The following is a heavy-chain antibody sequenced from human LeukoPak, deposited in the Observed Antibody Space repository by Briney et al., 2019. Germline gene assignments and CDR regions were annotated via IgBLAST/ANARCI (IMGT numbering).Heavy chain of an antibody. J-gene: IGHJ4*02. CDR1: GFTFSSYE. Sequence: GGSLRLSCAASGFTFSSYEMNWVRQAPGKGLEGVSGISGSGGTTYYADSVKGRFTISRDNSKNTLYLQMNSLRAEDTAVYYCARTIYSSGYCYDYWGQGTLVTVSS. CDR3: ARTIYSSGYCYDY. CDR2: ISGSGGTT. V-gene: IGHV3-23*01. D-gene: IGHD3-22*01.